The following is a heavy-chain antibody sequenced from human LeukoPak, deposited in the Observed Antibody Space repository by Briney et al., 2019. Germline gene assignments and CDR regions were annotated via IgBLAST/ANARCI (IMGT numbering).Heavy chain of an antibody. CDR3: ARHDFWSGYYEQNYYYYGMDV. Sequence: GGSLRLSCAASGFTFSSDAMSWVRQAPGEGLEWVSAISGSGGSTYYADSVKGRFTISRDNSKNTLYLQMNSLRAEDTAVYYCARHDFWSGYYEQNYYYYGMDVWGQGPTVTVSS. V-gene: IGHV3-23*01. CDR2: ISGSGGST. J-gene: IGHJ6*02. CDR1: GFTFSSDA. D-gene: IGHD3-3*01.